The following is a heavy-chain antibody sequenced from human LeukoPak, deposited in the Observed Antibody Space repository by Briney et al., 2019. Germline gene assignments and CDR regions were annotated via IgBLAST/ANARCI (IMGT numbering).Heavy chain of an antibody. CDR3: VKHSDY. Sequence: GGSLRLSCSASGFTFSRYAMHWARQAPGKGLEYVSAIGTNGNTYYADSVKGRFTISRDNSKNTLYLQMSSLRAEDTALYYCVKHSDYWGQGTLVTVSS. CDR1: GFTFSRYA. CDR2: IGTNGNT. J-gene: IGHJ4*02. V-gene: IGHV3-64D*06.